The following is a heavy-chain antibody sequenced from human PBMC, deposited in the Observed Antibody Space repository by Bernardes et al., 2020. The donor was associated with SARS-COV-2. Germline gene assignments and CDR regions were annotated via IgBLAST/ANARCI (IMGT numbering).Heavy chain of an antibody. CDR2: ISGNSNYI. CDR1: GFTFSSYS. V-gene: IGHV3-21*01. CDR3: ASTIIK. D-gene: IGHD3-10*01. J-gene: IGHJ4*02. Sequence: GGSLRPSCAASGFTFSSYSMNWVRQAPGKGLEWVSSISGNSNYIYYADSVKGRFTISRDNTKNSLYLQMNSLRAEDTAVYYCASTIIKWGQGTLVTVSS.